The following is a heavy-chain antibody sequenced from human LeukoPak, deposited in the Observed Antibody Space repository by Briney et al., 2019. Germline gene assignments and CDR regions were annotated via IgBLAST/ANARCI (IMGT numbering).Heavy chain of an antibody. CDR2: ISSSSSYI. Sequence: GGSLRLSCAASGFTFSSYSMNWVRQAPGKGLEWVSSISSSSSYIYYADSVKGRFTISRDNAKNSLYLQMNSLRAEDTAVYYCARSVCSSTSCYGYYYYYMDVWGKGTTVTVSS. CDR3: ARSVCSSTSCYGYYYYYMDV. D-gene: IGHD2-2*01. J-gene: IGHJ6*03. CDR1: GFTFSSYS. V-gene: IGHV3-21*01.